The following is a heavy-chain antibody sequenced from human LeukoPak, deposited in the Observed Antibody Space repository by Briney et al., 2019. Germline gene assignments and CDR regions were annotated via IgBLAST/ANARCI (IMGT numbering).Heavy chain of an antibody. Sequence: SETLTFTCAVSGYSISSIYYWGWIRRPPGKGLEWIGTIDHTGTTYYNPSLKSRVTMSVDTSKNQFSLNLNSVTAADTAFYYCARNGGYGKFDYWGQGTLVTVSS. V-gene: IGHV4-38-2*01. CDR1: GYSISSIYY. CDR3: ARNGGYGKFDY. CDR2: IDHTGTT. D-gene: IGHD1-26*01. J-gene: IGHJ4*02.